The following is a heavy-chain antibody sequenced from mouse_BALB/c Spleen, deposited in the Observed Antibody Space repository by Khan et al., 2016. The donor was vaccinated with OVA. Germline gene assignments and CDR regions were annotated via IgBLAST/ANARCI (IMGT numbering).Heavy chain of an antibody. J-gene: IGHJ2*01. CDR1: GYTFSTYW. CDR3: TRDRIDY. Sequence: QVQLKESGAALAKPGASVKMSCKASGYTFSTYWMHWVKQRPGQGLEWIGYINPTSGYTDYNEKFKDKATLSADKSSSKAYMQLSRLTSEDSAVYYCTRDRIDYWGQGTTLTVSS. CDR2: INPTSGYT. V-gene: IGHV1-7*01.